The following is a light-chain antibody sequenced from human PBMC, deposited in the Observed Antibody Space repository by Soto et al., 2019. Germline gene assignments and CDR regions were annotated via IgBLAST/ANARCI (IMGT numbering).Light chain of an antibody. V-gene: IGLV2-23*02. CDR2: GVS. Sequence: QSALTQPASVSASPGQSITISCTGTRNDVGLYNYVSWYQHHPGNAPKLIIYGVSDRPSGVSNRFSGSKSGNTASLTISGLQAEDEAHYYCCSYARGRIWVFGGGTKLTVL. CDR3: CSYARGRIWV. J-gene: IGLJ3*02. CDR1: RNDVGLYNY.